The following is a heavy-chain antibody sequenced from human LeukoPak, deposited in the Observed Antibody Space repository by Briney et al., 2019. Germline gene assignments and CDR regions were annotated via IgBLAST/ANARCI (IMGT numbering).Heavy chain of an antibody. CDR3: AGALATGAFDI. Sequence: SETLSLTCTVSGGSISSSSYYWGWIRQPPGKGLEWIGSIYYSGSTNYNPSLKSRVTISVDTSKNQFSLKLSSVTAADTAVYYCAGALATGAFDIWGQGTMVTVSS. CDR2: IYYSGST. V-gene: IGHV4-39*07. J-gene: IGHJ3*02. CDR1: GGSISSSSYY. D-gene: IGHD5-12*01.